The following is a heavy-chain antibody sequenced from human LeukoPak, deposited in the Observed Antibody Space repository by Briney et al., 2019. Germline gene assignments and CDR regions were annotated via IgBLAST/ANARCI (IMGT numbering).Heavy chain of an antibody. V-gene: IGHV3-30-3*01. CDR3: ARELERAFDY. D-gene: IGHD1-1*01. J-gene: IGHJ4*02. CDR2: ISYDGSNK. CDR1: GFTFSSYA. Sequence: PGRSLRLSCAASGFTFSSYAMHWVRQAPGKGLEWVAVISYDGSNKYYADSEKGRFTISRGNSKNTLYLQMNSLRAEDTAVYYCARELERAFDYWGQGTLVTVSS.